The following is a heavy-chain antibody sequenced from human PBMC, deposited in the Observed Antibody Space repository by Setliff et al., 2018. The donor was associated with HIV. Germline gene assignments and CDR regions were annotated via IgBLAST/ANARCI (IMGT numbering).Heavy chain of an antibody. CDR1: GGSISSYY. J-gene: IGHJ4*02. CDR2: IYTSGST. Sequence: SETLSLTCTVSGGSISSYYWSWIRQPPGKGLEWIGYIYTSGSTNYDPSLKSRVTISVDTSKNQFSLKLSSVTAADTAVYYCARSGYYYDSSGYSSCGQGTLVTVSS. CDR3: ARSGYYYDSSGYSS. D-gene: IGHD3-22*01. V-gene: IGHV4-4*09.